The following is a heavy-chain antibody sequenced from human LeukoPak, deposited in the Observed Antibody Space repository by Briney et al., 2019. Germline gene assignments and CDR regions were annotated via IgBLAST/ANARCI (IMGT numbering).Heavy chain of an antibody. Sequence: SGGFLRLSCAASGFTFSTYAMSWVRQAPGKGLQWVSLISGSGDGAHYADSVKGRFTISRDNSKNTVYLQMTNLRAEDTAVYYCAKGYIQLRWFDYWGQGTLVTVSS. V-gene: IGHV3-23*01. J-gene: IGHJ4*02. D-gene: IGHD2-21*01. CDR1: GFTFSTYA. CDR3: AKGYIQLRWFDY. CDR2: ISGSGDGA.